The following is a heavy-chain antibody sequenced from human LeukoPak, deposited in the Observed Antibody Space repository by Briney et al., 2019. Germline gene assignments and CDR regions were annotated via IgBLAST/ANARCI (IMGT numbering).Heavy chain of an antibody. CDR2: IYYSGST. CDR3: AREWTGDYYDSSGYPDLYAFDI. D-gene: IGHD3-22*01. V-gene: IGHV4-59*01. CDR1: GGSISSYY. J-gene: IGHJ3*02. Sequence: SETLSLTCAVSGGSISSYYWSWIRQPPGKGLEWIGYIYYSGSTNYNPSLKSPVTISVDTSKNQFSLKLSSVTAADTAVYYCAREWTGDYYDSSGYPDLYAFDIWGQGTMVTVSS.